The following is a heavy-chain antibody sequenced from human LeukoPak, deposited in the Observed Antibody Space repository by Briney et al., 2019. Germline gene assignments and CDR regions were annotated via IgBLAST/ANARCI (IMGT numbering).Heavy chain of an antibody. J-gene: IGHJ6*03. CDR1: GGSISNYY. CDR3: ARDWGVSARPGYMGV. Sequence: SETLSLTCAVSGGSISNYYWSWIRQPPGKRLEWIGYIYYSGSTKYNPSLKGRVTISVDTSKNQFSLRLSSVTAADTAVYYCARDWGVSARPGYMGVWGKGTTVTVSS. CDR2: IYYSGST. V-gene: IGHV4-59*01. D-gene: IGHD6-6*01.